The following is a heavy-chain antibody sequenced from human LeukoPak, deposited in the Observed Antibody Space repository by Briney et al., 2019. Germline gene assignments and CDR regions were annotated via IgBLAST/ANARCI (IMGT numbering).Heavy chain of an antibody. CDR3: SRSGSYGY. CDR2: IKSKTDGGTT. J-gene: IGHJ4*02. Sequence: GGSLRLSCAGSGFTLINAWMTWVRQAPGKGLEWVGRIKSKTDGGTTDYGAPVKGRFTISRDDSTNTLYLQMNSLKTEDTAVYYCSRSGSYGYWGQGTLVTVSS. D-gene: IGHD1-26*01. V-gene: IGHV3-15*01. CDR1: GFTLINAW.